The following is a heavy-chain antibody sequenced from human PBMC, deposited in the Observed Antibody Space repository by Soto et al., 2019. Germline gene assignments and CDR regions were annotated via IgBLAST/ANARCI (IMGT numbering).Heavy chain of an antibody. J-gene: IGHJ6*02. CDR1: GYSFTTYG. CDR2: ISGYNGNT. V-gene: IGHV1-18*01. Sequence: QVQLVQSRGEVKKPGASVKVSCKTSGYSFTTYGISWVRQAPGQGLEWMGWISGYNGNTNYAQKLQGRVTMTTDTSTSTAYMELRSPISDDTAVYYCAREGPAPYYYYGMDVWGQGSTVTVSS. CDR3: AREGPAPYYYYGMDV.